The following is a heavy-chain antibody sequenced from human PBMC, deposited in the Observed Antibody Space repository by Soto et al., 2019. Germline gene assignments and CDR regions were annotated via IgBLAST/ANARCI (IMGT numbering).Heavy chain of an antibody. CDR3: AREDGDFVYVH. V-gene: IGHV4-59*01. Sequence: QVQLRESGPGLLRPSETLSLTCTVSGGSIRNYYLTWIRQSPGKGLEWIGHVFFTGSTKYSPSLASRVTISMDTSQNQFSLDLTSVTNADTAVYYCAREDGDFVYVHWGQGTLVIVSS. CDR1: GGSIRNYY. CDR2: VFFTGST. J-gene: IGHJ4*02. D-gene: IGHD4-17*01.